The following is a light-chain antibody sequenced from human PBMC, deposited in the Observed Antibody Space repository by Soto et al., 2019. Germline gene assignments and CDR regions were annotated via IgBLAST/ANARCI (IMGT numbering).Light chain of an antibody. CDR3: QQYGYSPIT. V-gene: IGKV1-33*01. CDR2: DAS. Sequence: DIQLTQSPSFLSASVGDRVTITCRASQGISSYLAWYQQKPGKAPKLLIYDASNLETGVPSRFSGSGSGTDFTLTISCLQSEDFVVYYCQQYGYSPITFGQGTRLEIK. CDR1: QGISSY. J-gene: IGKJ5*01.